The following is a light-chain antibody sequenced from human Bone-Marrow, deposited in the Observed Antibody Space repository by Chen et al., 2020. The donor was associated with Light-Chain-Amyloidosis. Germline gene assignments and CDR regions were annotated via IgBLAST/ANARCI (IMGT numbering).Light chain of an antibody. CDR2: DVS. Sequence: QSALPQPASVSGSPGQSITISCTGTSSDVGGYNYVSWYQQHPGTAPKLVIFDVSYRPSGISNRFSGSKSGNTASLTISGLQAEDEADYYCSSYTRSSTWLFGGGTKLTVL. CDR3: SSYTRSSTWL. V-gene: IGLV2-14*03. J-gene: IGLJ3*02. CDR1: SSDVGGYNY.